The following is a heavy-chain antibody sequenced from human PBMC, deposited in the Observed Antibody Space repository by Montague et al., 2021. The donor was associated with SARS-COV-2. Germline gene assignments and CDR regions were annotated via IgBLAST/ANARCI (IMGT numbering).Heavy chain of an antibody. D-gene: IGHD2-15*01. V-gene: IGHV4-4*07. CDR2: IYSSGST. J-gene: IGHJ4*02. CDR3: ARDYSHCSGGSCVFDY. CDR1: GGSISNYY. Sequence: SETLSLTCTASGGSISNYYWSWIRQPAGKGLEWIGRIYSSGSTNXNPSLKSRISMSVDTSKNQFSLKLSSVTAADTAIYYCARDYSHCSGGSCVFDYWGQGTLGTGSS.